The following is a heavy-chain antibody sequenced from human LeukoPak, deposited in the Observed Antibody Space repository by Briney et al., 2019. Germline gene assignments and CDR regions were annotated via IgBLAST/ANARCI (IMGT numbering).Heavy chain of an antibody. CDR2: ISYDGRNK. Sequence: PGGSRRLSCAASGFTFSSYGMHCVRQAPRKGLEWVAVISYDGRNKYYADSVKGRFTISRDNSKNTLYLQMNSLSAEDTAVYDWAKGPPIVEGPGDYWGQGTLVTVSS. V-gene: IGHV3-30*18. D-gene: IGHD1-26*01. CDR3: AKGPPIVEGPGDY. J-gene: IGHJ4*02. CDR1: GFTFSSYG.